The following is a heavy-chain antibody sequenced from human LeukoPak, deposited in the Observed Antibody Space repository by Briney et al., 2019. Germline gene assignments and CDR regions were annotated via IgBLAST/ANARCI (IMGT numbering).Heavy chain of an antibody. CDR2: IDSDGSST. V-gene: IGHV3-74*01. Sequence: GGSLRLSCAASGFTFSSSWMHWVRQAPGKGLVWVSRIDSDGSSTNYADSVKGRFTISRDNAKNTLYLQMNSLRPEDTAVYYCARTGQGGAFDIWGQGTMVTVSS. J-gene: IGHJ3*02. CDR3: ARTGQGGAFDI. CDR1: GFTFSSSW. D-gene: IGHD1-14*01.